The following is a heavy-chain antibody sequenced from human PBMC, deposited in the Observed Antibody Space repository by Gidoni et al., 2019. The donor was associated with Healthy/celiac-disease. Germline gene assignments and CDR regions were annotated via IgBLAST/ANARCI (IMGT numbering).Heavy chain of an antibody. V-gene: IGHV3-30*18. Sequence: KGLAWVAVISYDGSNKYYADSEKGRFTISIAKSKNTLYLQMNSLRAEDTAVYYCAKDLSRTGTPGGFDPWGQGTLVTVSS. CDR2: ISYDGSNK. D-gene: IGHD1-1*01. CDR3: AKDLSRTGTPGGFDP. J-gene: IGHJ5*02.